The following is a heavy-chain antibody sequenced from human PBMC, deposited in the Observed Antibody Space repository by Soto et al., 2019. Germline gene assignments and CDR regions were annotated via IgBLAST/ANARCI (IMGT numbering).Heavy chain of an antibody. CDR1: SYTFTSYG. J-gene: IGHJ4*02. D-gene: IGHD2-2*01. V-gene: IGHV1-18*04. Sequence: ASVKVSCKASSYTFTSYGISWVRQAPGQGLEWMGWISAYNGNTNYAQKVQGRVTLTTDTSTSTAYMELRSLRSDDTAVYYCARDCSSTSCFPVYWGQGTLVTVSS. CDR2: ISAYNGNT. CDR3: ARDCSSTSCFPVY.